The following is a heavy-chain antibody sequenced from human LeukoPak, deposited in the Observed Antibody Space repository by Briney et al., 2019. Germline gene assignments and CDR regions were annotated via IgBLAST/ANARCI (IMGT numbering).Heavy chain of an antibody. CDR3: ARSVATMQYAFDY. J-gene: IGHJ4*02. CDR1: GGSIRSYY. Sequence: PSEALSLTSTVSGGSIRSYYWSWIRQPPGKGLEWIVYIYYSGSTNYNPSLRSRVTISVDTPRNQFSLKLSSVTPADTAVYYCARSVATMQYAFDYWGQGTLVTVSS. D-gene: IGHD5-24*01. CDR2: IYYSGST. V-gene: IGHV4-59*01.